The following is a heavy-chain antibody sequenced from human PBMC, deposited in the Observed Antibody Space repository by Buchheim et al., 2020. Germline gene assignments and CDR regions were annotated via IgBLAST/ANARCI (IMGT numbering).Heavy chain of an antibody. J-gene: IGHJ1*01. CDR1: GGSISSSNW. CDR3: ARDYYDSSGYYSRGKYFQH. V-gene: IGHV4-4*02. D-gene: IGHD3-22*01. CDR2: IYHSGST. Sequence: QVQLQESGPGLVKPSGPLSLTCAVSGGSISSSNWWSWVRQPPGKGLEWIGAIYHSGSTNYHPSLKSRVTIPVAQSKNQFSLKLSSVTAADTAVYYCARDYYDSSGYYSRGKYFQHWGQGTL.